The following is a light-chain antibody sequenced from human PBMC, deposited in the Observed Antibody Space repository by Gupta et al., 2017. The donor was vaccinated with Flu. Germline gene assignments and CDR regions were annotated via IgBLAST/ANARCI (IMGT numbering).Light chain of an antibody. V-gene: IGLV2-14*01. CDR2: EVI. Sequence: QSALTQPASVSGSPGQSITISCTATSSDVGGYNYVSWYQQHPGKAPKLMIYEVINRPSGVSNRFSGSTSGNTASLTISGLQAEDEADYYCSSYTSTSLFGGGTKLTVL. J-gene: IGLJ2*01. CDR3: SSYTSTSL. CDR1: SSDVGGYNY.